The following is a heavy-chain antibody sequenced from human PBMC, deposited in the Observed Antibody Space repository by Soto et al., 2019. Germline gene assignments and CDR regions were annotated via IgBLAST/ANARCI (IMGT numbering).Heavy chain of an antibody. J-gene: IGHJ6*02. D-gene: IGHD3-10*01. V-gene: IGHV1-2*02. Sequence: ASVKVSCKASGYTFTGYYMHWVRQAPGQGLEWMGWINPNSGGTNYAQKFQGRVTMTRDTSISTAYMELSRLRSDDTAVYYCARDYKYYYGSGSYYKDYYYYYGMDVWGQGTTVTVYS. CDR2: INPNSGGT. CDR3: ARDYKYYYGSGSYYKDYYYYYGMDV. CDR1: GYTFTGYY.